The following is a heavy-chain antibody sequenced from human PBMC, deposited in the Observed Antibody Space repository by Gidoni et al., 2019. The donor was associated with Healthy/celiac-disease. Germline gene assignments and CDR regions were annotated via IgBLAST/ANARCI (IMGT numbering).Heavy chain of an antibody. V-gene: IGHV4-39*01. D-gene: IGHD3-3*01. J-gene: IGHJ6*03. CDR2: IYYSGST. Sequence: QLQLQESGPGLVKPSETLSRTCTVSGGSISSSSYYWGWIRQPPGQGLEWIGSIYYSGSTYYNPSLKSRVTISVDTSKHQFSLKLSSVTAADTAVYYCARQDFWTLNYMDVWGKGTPVTVSS. CDR1: GGSISSSSYY. CDR3: ARQDFWTLNYMDV.